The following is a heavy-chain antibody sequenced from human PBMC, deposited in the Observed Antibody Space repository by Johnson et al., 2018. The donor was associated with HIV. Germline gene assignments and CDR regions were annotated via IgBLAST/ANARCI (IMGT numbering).Heavy chain of an antibody. CDR1: GFTFSDYA. J-gene: IGHJ3*02. CDR2: IAYDLSNE. D-gene: IGHD5-24*01. Sequence: QVQLVESGGGVVQPGGSLRLSCVASGFTFSDYAMHWVRQAPGKGLEWVAVIAYDLSNEFYADSVKGRFTISRDNSRNALYLQMNSLRAEDTAVFYCAREQFGTITTGVAGAFDIWGQGTMVTVSS. CDR3: AREQFGTITTGVAGAFDI. V-gene: IGHV3-30*04.